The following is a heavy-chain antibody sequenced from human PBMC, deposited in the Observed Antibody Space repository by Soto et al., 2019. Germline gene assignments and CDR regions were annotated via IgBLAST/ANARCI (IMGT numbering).Heavy chain of an antibody. D-gene: IGHD1-26*01. Sequence: SETLSLTCAVSGGSISSSNWWSWVRQPPGQGLEWFGEIYHSGSTNYNPSLKSRVTISVDKSKNQFSLKLSSVTAADTAVYYCASVGGATSDYYYGMDVWGQGATVTVSS. V-gene: IGHV4-4*02. J-gene: IGHJ6*02. CDR3: ASVGGATSDYYYGMDV. CDR2: IYHSGST. CDR1: GGSISSSNW.